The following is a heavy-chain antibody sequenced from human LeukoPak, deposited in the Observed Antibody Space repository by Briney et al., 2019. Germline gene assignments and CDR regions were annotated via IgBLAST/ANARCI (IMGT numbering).Heavy chain of an antibody. CDR3: AKGKPRIAASRFQYFDY. D-gene: IGHD6-13*01. Sequence: GGSLRLSCAASGFTFSSYAMSWARQAPGKELEWVSAISGSGGSTYYADSVKGRFTISRDNSKNTLYLQMNSLRAEDTAVYYCAKGKPRIAASRFQYFDYWGQGTLVTVSS. V-gene: IGHV3-23*01. CDR1: GFTFSSYA. J-gene: IGHJ4*02. CDR2: ISGSGGST.